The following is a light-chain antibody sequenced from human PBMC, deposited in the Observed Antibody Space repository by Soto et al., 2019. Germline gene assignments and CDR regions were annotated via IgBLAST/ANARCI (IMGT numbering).Light chain of an antibody. Sequence: QSALTQPASVSGSTGQSITISCTGTSSDVGSYNLVSWYQQHPGKAPNLMIYEVSKRPSGVSNRFSGSKSGNTASLTISGLQAEDEADYYCCSYAGSSTPFVFGTGTKVTVL. V-gene: IGLV2-23*02. J-gene: IGLJ1*01. CDR2: EVS. CDR1: SSDVGSYNL. CDR3: CSYAGSSTPFV.